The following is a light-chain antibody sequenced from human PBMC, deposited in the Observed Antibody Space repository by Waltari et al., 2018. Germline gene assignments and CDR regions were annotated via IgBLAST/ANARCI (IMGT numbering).Light chain of an antibody. CDR1: QSIASN. V-gene: IGKV3-15*01. J-gene: IGKJ3*01. Sequence: EIVLTQSPATLSVSPGEGATLSCRASQSIASNLAWYQQKPGQRPRLLIYGVSPRASDTPARLSGSGSGTDFTLSVSGLQSEDSAVYYCQQYNNWPFLTFGPGTKLEIK. CDR2: GVS. CDR3: QQYNNWPFLT.